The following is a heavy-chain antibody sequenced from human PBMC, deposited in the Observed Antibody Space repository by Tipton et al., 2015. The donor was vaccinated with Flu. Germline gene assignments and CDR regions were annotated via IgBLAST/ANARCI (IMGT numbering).Heavy chain of an antibody. V-gene: IGHV4-61*02. CDR2: IYTSGST. CDR1: GGSISSGSSY. CDR3: ARLPGAYCGGDCWAV. D-gene: IGHD2-21*02. J-gene: IGHJ3*01. Sequence: LRLSCTVSGGSISSGSSYWNWIRQPAGKGLEWIGLIYTSGSTNYNPSLKSRLTISVDTSRNQFSLTLTSVTAADTAVYYCARLPGAYCGGDCWAVWGQGTMVTVSS.